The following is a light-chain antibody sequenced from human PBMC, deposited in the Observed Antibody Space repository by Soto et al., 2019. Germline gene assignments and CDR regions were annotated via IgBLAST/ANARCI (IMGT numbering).Light chain of an antibody. Sequence: QSVLTQPPSVSGSPGQSITISCTGSSTNVGAYYYVSWYQQPPGEVPKLIIFDVSDPPSGVWNRFSGSKSGNTASLTISELEAEDEADYHCNSFTTSTPYVFGTGTKLTVL. V-gene: IGLV2-14*03. CDR1: STNVGAYYY. J-gene: IGLJ1*01. CDR2: DVS. CDR3: NSFTTSTPYV.